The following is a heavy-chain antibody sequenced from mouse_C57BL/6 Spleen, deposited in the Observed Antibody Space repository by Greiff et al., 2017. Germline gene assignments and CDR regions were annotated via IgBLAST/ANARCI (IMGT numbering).Heavy chain of an antibody. V-gene: IGHV2-2*01. J-gene: IGHJ4*01. Sequence: VQLQQSGPGLVQPSQSLSITCTVSGFSLTSYGVHWVRPSPGKGLEWLGVIWSGGSTDYNAAFISRLSISKDNSKSQVFFKMNSLQADDTAIYYCAILTFYAMDYWGQGTSVTVAS. CDR1: GFSLTSYG. D-gene: IGHD4-1*01. CDR2: IWSGGST. CDR3: AILTFYAMDY.